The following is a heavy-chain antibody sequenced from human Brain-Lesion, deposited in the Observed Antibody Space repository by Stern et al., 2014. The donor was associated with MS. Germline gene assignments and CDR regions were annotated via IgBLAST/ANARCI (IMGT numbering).Heavy chain of an antibody. V-gene: IGHV3-7*01. D-gene: IGHD2/OR15-2a*01. CDR2: IRQDGSET. CDR3: ARHLAFQFAP. Sequence: EVQLVESGGGLVRPGESLTLSCVASGFTFSRYWMTWVRQAPGKGLDWVANIRQDGSETYYVDSVKARFTISRDNAKNSLFLQMNSLRVEDTAVYYSARHLAFQFAPWGPGTLVTVSS. J-gene: IGHJ5*02. CDR1: GFTFSRYW.